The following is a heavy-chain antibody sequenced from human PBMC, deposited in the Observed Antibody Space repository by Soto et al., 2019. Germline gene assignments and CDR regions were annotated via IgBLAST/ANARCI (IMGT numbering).Heavy chain of an antibody. CDR2: INPNSGGT. Sequence: ASVKVSCKASGYTFTGYYMHWVRQAPGQGLEWMGWINPNSGGTNYAQKFQGWVTMTRDTSISTAYMELSRLRSDDTAVYYCARAPYAGYYDILTGFDYWGQGTLVTVSS. V-gene: IGHV1-2*04. J-gene: IGHJ4*02. D-gene: IGHD3-9*01. CDR1: GYTFTGYY. CDR3: ARAPYAGYYDILTGFDY.